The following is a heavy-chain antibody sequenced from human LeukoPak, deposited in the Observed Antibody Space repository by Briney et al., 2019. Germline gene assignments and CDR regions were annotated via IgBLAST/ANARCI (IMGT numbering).Heavy chain of an antibody. D-gene: IGHD3-22*01. V-gene: IGHV1-69*04. CDR1: GGTSNSHA. CDR2: IIPNLGTT. Sequence: SVKVSCKASGGTSNSHAISWVRQAPGQGLEWMGRIIPNLGTTNRAQNFQDRVTLTADKSTNTAYMELTSLTSDDTAVYYCGTTNDGGGYQWGDFFDFWGQGTLVTVSS. J-gene: IGHJ4*02. CDR3: GTTNDGGGYQWGDFFDF.